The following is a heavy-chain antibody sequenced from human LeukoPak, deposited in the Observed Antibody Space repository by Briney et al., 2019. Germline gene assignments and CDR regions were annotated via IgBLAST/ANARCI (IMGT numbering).Heavy chain of an antibody. CDR3: AKAQKDSSGWGDYGMDV. Sequence: GGSLRLSCAASGFTFSSYAMSWVRQAPGKGLEWVSAISGSGGRTYYADSVKGRFTISRDNSKNTLYLQMNSLRAEDTAVYYCAKAQKDSSGWGDYGMDVWGQGTTVTVSS. V-gene: IGHV3-23*01. CDR1: GFTFSSYA. CDR2: ISGSGGRT. D-gene: IGHD6-19*01. J-gene: IGHJ6*02.